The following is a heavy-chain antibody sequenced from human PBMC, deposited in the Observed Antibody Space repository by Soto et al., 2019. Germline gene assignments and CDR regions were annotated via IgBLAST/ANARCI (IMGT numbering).Heavy chain of an antibody. CDR2: IIPIFGTA. CDR3: ARGGGLRTAISYIDT. J-gene: IGHJ5*02. Sequence: SVKVSCKASGGTFSSYAISWVRQAPGQGLEWMGGIIPIFGTANYAQKFQGRVTITADESTSTAYMELSSLRSEDTAVYYCARGGGLRTAISYIDTLCQGNVLTISS. V-gene: IGHV1-69*13. CDR1: GGTFSSYA. D-gene: IGHD2-21*02.